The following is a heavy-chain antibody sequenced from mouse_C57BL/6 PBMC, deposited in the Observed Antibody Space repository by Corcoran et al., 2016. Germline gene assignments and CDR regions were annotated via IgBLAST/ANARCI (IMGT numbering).Heavy chain of an antibody. D-gene: IGHD1-1*01. CDR2: INPNNGGT. Sequence: EVQLQQSGPELVKPGASVKISCKASGYTFTDYYMNWVKQSHGKSLEWIGDINPNNGGTSYNQKFKGKATLTVDKSSSTAYMELRSLTSEDSAVYYCAIDYYGTPFDYWGQCTTLTVSS. CDR3: AIDYYGTPFDY. CDR1: GYTFTDYY. J-gene: IGHJ2*01. V-gene: IGHV1-26*01.